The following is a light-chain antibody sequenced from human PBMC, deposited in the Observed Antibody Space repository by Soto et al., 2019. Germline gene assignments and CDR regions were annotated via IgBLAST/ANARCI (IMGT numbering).Light chain of an antibody. CDR1: SSDVGGYNY. V-gene: IGLV2-8*01. CDR2: EVN. J-gene: IGLJ1*01. CDR3: SSDAGSSNV. Sequence: QSALTQPPSASGSPGQSVAISCTGTSSDVGGYNYVSWYQQHPGKAPKLMIYEVNKLPSGVPDRFSGSKSGNTASLTVSGLQAEDEADYYCSSDAGSSNVFGTGTKLTVL.